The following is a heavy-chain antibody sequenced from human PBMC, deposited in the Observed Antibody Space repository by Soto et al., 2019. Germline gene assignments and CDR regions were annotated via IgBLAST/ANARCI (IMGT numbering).Heavy chain of an antibody. D-gene: IGHD2-2*02. Sequence: GGSLRLSRAASGFTFSSYGMHWVRQAPGRGLEWVAVISYDGSNNYYADSVKGRFTISRDNSKNTLYLQMNSLRAEDTAVYYCAKEARTPAAIGEYYHYYGMDVWGQGTTVTVSS. CDR1: GFTFSSYG. J-gene: IGHJ6*02. CDR2: ISYDGSNN. CDR3: AKEARTPAAIGEYYHYYGMDV. V-gene: IGHV3-30*18.